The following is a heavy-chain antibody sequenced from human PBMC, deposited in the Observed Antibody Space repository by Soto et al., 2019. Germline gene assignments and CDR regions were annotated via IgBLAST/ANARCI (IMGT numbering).Heavy chain of an antibody. V-gene: IGHV1-18*01. Sequence: QVLLAQSGSEVKKPGASVKVSCKASGYTFTTTGLNWVRQAPGQGLEWMGWMRGDNFNVQKFQGRVTMTTDTSTSTAYMELRSPRSDDTAVYYCGRPNCRGGCLDVWGQGTTVTVSS. CDR3: GRPNCRGGCLDV. CDR2: MRGDNF. D-gene: IGHD3-16*01. J-gene: IGHJ6*02. CDR1: GYTFTTTG.